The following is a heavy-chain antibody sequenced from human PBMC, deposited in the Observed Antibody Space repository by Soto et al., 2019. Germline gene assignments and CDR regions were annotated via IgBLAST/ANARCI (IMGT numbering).Heavy chain of an antibody. CDR2: ISINGGST. CDR1: GFTFSSYA. V-gene: IGHV3-64*01. Sequence: GGSLRLSCAASGFTFSSYAMHWVRQAPGKGLENVLAISINGGSTFYANSVKGRFTISRDNSKNTLYLQMGSLRAEDMAVYYCARDRDMITFGGVIVSFGAFDIWGQGTMVTVSS. J-gene: IGHJ3*02. CDR3: ARDRDMITFGGVIVSFGAFDI. D-gene: IGHD3-16*02.